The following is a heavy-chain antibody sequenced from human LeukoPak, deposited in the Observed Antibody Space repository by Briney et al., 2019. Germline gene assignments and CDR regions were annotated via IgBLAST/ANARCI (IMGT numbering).Heavy chain of an antibody. D-gene: IGHD6-19*01. CDR1: GFTFKNYG. CDR2: LSGSGVSK. Sequence: GGSLRLSCGASGFTFKNYGMSWVRQAPGKGLEWVSSLSGSGVSKYYADSVKGRLTISRDNSKNTVYLQMNSLRAEDTAVYYCAKFVPASGWPIDYWGQGTLVTVSS. CDR3: AKFVPASGWPIDY. V-gene: IGHV3-23*01. J-gene: IGHJ4*02.